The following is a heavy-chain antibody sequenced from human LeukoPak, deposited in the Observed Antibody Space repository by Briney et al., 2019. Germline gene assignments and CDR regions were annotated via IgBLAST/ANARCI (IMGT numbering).Heavy chain of an antibody. V-gene: IGHV3-7*03. CDR1: GFTFSNAW. CDR3: AMGSSWYFDY. J-gene: IGHJ4*02. CDR2: IKQDGSEK. Sequence: PGGSLRLSCAASGFTFSNAWMSWVRQAPGKGLEWVANIKQDGSEKYYVDSVKGRFTISRDNAKNSLYLQMNSLRAEDTAVYYCAMGSSWYFDYWGQGTLVTVSS. D-gene: IGHD6-13*01.